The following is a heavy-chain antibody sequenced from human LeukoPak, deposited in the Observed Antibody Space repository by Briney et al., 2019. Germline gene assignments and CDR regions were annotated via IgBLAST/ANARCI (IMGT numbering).Heavy chain of an antibody. CDR2: IYYSGST. D-gene: IGHD1-26*01. CDR3: ARLNIVGATTGFDY. Sequence: SQTLSLTCTVSGGSISSGDYYWGWIRQPPGKGLEWIGSIYYSGSTYYNPSLKSRVTISVDTSKNQFSLKLSSVTAADTAVYYCARLNIVGATTGFDYWGQGTLVTVSS. V-gene: IGHV4-39*01. J-gene: IGHJ4*02. CDR1: GGSISSGDYY.